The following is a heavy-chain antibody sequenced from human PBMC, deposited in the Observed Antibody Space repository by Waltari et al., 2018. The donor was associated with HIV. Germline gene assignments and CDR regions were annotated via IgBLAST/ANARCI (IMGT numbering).Heavy chain of an antibody. V-gene: IGHV3-53*02. Sequence: EVQLVETGGGLIQPGGSLRLSCAASEFTVSSDYMSWVRQAPGKGLELVSCIYSGGSTYYADSVKGRFTISRDNSKNTLYLQMNSLRAEDTAIYYCARGSEYSGYADAFDIWGQGTMVTVSS. D-gene: IGHD5-12*01. J-gene: IGHJ3*02. CDR3: ARGSEYSGYADAFDI. CDR1: EFTVSSDY. CDR2: IYSGGST.